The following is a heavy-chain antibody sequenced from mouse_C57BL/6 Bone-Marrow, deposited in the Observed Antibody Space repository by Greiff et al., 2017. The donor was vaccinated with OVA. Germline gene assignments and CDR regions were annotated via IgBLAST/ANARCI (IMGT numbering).Heavy chain of an antibody. D-gene: IGHD1-1*01. CDR3: ARDYYYGSGFDY. J-gene: IGHJ2*01. V-gene: IGHV1-82*01. CDR2: IYPGDGDT. CDR1: GYAFSSSW. Sequence: VQLQQSGPELVKPGASVKISCKASGYAFSSSWMNWVKQRPGKGLEWIGRIYPGDGDTNYNGKFKGKATLTADKSSSTAYMQLSSLTSEDSAVYFCARDYYYGSGFDYWGQGTTLTVSS.